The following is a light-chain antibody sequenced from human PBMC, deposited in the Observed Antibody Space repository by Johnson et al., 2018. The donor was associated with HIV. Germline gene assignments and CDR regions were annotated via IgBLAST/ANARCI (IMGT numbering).Light chain of an antibody. CDR2: DNN. V-gene: IGLV1-51*01. Sequence: QSVLTQPPSVSAAPVQKVTISCSGSSSNIGNNYVSWYQQLPGTAPKLLIYDNNKRPSGIPDRFSGSKSGTSATLGITGLQTGDEADYYCGTWDSSLSAVVFGTGTKVTVL. CDR3: GTWDSSLSAVV. J-gene: IGLJ1*01. CDR1: SSNIGNNY.